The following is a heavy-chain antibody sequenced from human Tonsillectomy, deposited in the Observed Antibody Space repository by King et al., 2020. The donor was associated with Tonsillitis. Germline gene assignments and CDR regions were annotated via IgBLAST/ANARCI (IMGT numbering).Heavy chain of an antibody. D-gene: IGHD4-17*01. Sequence: VQLVESGGGVVQPGRSLRLSCAASGFTFSTYALHWVRQAPGKGLYWVAEISYDGSNKYYADSGKGRFTISRDNSKNTLCLQMNSLRAEDTAVYYCARRDGALEFYYYGLDVWGQGTTVTVSS. CDR3: ARRDGALEFYYYGLDV. J-gene: IGHJ6*02. CDR2: ISYDGSNK. V-gene: IGHV3-30-3*01. CDR1: GFTFSTYA.